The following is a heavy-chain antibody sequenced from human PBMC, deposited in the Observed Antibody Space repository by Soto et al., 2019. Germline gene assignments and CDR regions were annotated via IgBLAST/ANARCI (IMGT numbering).Heavy chain of an antibody. J-gene: IGHJ6*02. Sequence: EVQLLESGGGLVQPGGSLRLSCAASGFTFSSYAMSWVRQAPGKGLEWVSAISGSGGSTYYADSVKGRFTISRDNSKNTLDLQMNSLRAEDTAVYYCAMGADYYYYGMDVWGQGTTVTVSS. CDR1: GFTFSSYA. CDR2: ISGSGGST. V-gene: IGHV3-23*01. CDR3: AMGADYYYYGMDV.